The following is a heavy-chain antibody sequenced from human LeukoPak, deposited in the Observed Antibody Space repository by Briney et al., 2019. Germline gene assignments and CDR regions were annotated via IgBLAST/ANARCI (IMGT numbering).Heavy chain of an antibody. V-gene: IGHV3-7*01. J-gene: IGHJ4*02. CDR3: ARSSILCLAFDY. CDR2: IKQEGSEK. CDR1: GFTFSSYW. D-gene: IGHD3-10*02. Sequence: GGSLRLSCAASGFTFSSYWMSWVRQAPGKGLEWVANIKQEGSEKYYVDSVKGRFTISRDKAKNSLYLQMNSLRAEDTAVYYCARSSILCLAFDYWGQGTLVTVSS.